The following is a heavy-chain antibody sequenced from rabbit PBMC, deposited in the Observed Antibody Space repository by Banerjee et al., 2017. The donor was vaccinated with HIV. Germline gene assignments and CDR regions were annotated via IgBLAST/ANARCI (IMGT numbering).Heavy chain of an antibody. CDR3: ARDLGGSSDL. CDR1: GFTLSSYW. Sequence: GGGLVQPEGSLTLTCKASGFTLSSYWMWWVRQAPGKGLEWIACIGAGSSGTTYYASWAKGRFTISKTSSTTVTLEMTSLTAADTATYFCARDLGGSSDLWGPGTLVTVS. D-gene: IGHD8-1*01. J-gene: IGHJ4*01. V-gene: IGHV1S45*01. CDR2: IGAGSSGTT.